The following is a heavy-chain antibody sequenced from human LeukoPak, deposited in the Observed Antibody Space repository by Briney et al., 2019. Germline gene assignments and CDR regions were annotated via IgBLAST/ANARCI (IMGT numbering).Heavy chain of an antibody. CDR3: ATEITPYYYMDV. CDR1: GFTFSDYY. J-gene: IGHJ6*03. CDR2: ISSSGSTI. D-gene: IGHD5-24*01. V-gene: IGHV3-11*01. Sequence: PGGSLRLSCAASGFTFSDYYMSWIRQAPGKGLEWVSYISSSGSTIYYADSVKGRFTISRDNAKNPLYLQMNSLRADDTAVYYCATEITPYYYMDVWGKGTTVTVSS.